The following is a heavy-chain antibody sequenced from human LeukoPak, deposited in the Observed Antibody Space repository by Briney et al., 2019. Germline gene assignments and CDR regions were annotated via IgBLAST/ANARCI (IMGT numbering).Heavy chain of an antibody. J-gene: IGHJ4*02. CDR2: INPSGGST. Sequence: ASVTVSCTASGYTFTSYYMQWVRQAPGQGLEWMGIINPSGGSTSYAQKFQCRVTMTRDTSTSTVYMELSSLRSEDTAVYYCARVLLGWYGPFDYWGQGTLVTVSS. CDR3: ARVLLGWYGPFDY. CDR1: GYTFTSYY. V-gene: IGHV1-46*01. D-gene: IGHD6-19*01.